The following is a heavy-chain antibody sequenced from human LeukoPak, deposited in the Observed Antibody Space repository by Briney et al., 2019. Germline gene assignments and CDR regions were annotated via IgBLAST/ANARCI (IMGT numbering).Heavy chain of an antibody. Sequence: GGSLRLSCAASGCTLSSSGMHWVRQAPGKGLEWVAVIWSDESHKYYADSVKGRFTISRDNSKNTLYLQMNSLRAEDTAVYYCARDLGGSPFDYWGQGTLVTVSS. CDR3: ARDLGGSPFDY. D-gene: IGHD3-16*01. V-gene: IGHV3-33*01. CDR2: IWSDESHK. CDR1: GCTLSSSG. J-gene: IGHJ4*02.